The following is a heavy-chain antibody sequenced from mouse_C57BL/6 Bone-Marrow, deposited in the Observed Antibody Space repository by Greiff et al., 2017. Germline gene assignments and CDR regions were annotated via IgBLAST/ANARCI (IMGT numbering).Heavy chain of an antibody. CDR2: ILPGSGST. Sequence: QVQLQQSGAELMKPGASVKLSCKATGYTFTGYWIEWVKQRPGHGLEWIGEILPGSGSTNYNEKFKGKATFTADTSSNTAYMQLSSLTTEDSAIYYCARSPHYYGSSYWYVDGWGTGTTVTVSS. D-gene: IGHD1-1*01. J-gene: IGHJ1*03. CDR1: GYTFTGYW. V-gene: IGHV1-9*01. CDR3: ARSPHYYGSSYWYVDG.